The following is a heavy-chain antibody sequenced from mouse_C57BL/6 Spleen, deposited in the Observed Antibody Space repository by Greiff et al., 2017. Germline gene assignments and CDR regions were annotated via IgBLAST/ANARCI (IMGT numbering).Heavy chain of an antibody. CDR1: GYAFTNYL. D-gene: IGHD4-1*02. J-gene: IGHJ2*01. CDR3: AREGATGPFDY. V-gene: IGHV1-54*01. CDR2: INPGSGGT. Sequence: VQLQQSGAELVRPGTSVKVSCKASGYAFTNYLIEWVKQRPGQGLEWIGVINPGSGGTNYNEKFKGKATLTADKSSSTAYMQLSSLTSEDSAVYFCAREGATGPFDYWGQGTTLTVSS.